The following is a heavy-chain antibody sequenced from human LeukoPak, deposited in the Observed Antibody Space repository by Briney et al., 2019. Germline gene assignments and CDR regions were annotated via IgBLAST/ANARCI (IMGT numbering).Heavy chain of an antibody. V-gene: IGHV3-23*01. CDR3: VKHSGGVYGNSDY. Sequence: GGSLRLSCAASGFTFSNYGMNWVRQAPGKGLEWVSAISGGGDTTYYADSVKGRFTISRDSSKNTLQMNSLSADDTAMYYCVKHSGGVYGNSDYGGQGILVTVS. CDR2: ISGGGDTT. CDR1: GFTFSNYG. J-gene: IGHJ4*02. D-gene: IGHD1-1*01.